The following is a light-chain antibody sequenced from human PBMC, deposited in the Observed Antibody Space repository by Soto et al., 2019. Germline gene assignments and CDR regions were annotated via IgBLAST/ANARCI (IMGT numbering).Light chain of an antibody. CDR2: EVS. CDR1: SSDVGGYNY. V-gene: IGLV2-14*01. J-gene: IGLJ1*01. Sequence: QSVLTQPASVSGSPGQSITISCTGTSSDVGGYNYVSWYQQHPGKAPKLMIYEVSNRPSGVSNRFSGSKSGNTASLTISGLQAEYEADYYCSSYTSSSLYVFGTGTKLTVL. CDR3: SSYTSSSLYV.